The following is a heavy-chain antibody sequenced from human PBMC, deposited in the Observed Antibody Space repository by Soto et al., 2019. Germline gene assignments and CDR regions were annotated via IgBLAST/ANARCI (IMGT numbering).Heavy chain of an antibody. CDR3: AADTHLYSSSQDTAMDYYYYYGMDV. CDR2: IVVGSGNT. CDR1: GFTFTSSA. V-gene: IGHV1-58*01. J-gene: IGHJ6*02. Sequence: ASVKVSCKASGFTFTSSAVQWVRQARGQRLEWIGWIVVGSGNTNYAQKFQERVTITRDMSTSTAYMELSSLRSEDTAVYYCAADTHLYSSSQDTAMDYYYYYGMDVWGQGTTVTVSS. D-gene: IGHD5-18*01.